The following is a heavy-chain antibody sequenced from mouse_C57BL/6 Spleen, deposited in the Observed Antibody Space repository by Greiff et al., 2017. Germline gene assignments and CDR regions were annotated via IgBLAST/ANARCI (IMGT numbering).Heavy chain of an antibody. CDR1: GYTFTSYW. Sequence: QVQLQQPGAELVMPGASVKLSCKASGYTFTSYWMHWVKQRPGQGLEWIGEIDPSDSYTNYNQKFKGKSTVTVDKSSSTAYRQLSSLTSEDSAVYNSARSGYEECAYWGQGTLVTVSA. D-gene: IGHD3-2*02. CDR3: ARSGYEECAY. J-gene: IGHJ3*01. CDR2: IDPSDSYT. V-gene: IGHV1-69*01.